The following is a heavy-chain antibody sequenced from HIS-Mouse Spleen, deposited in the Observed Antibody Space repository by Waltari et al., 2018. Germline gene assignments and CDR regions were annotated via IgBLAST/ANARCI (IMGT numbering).Heavy chain of an antibody. V-gene: IGHV3-30*18. J-gene: IGHJ4*02. CDR3: AKDKHHAFDY. Sequence: QVQLVESGGGVVQPGRSLRLPCASSGFTFSSLGLHWVRQAPGKGLEWVAVISNDGSNKYYADSVKGRFTISRDNSKNTLYLQMNSLRAEDTAVYYCAKDKHHAFDYWGQGTLVTVSS. CDR2: ISNDGSNK. CDR1: GFTFSSLG.